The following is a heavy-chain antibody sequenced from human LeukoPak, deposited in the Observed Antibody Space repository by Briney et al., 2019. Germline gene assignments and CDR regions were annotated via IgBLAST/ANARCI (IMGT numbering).Heavy chain of an antibody. Sequence: PGGSLRLSCAASGFTFSSYGMHWVRQAPGKGLEWVAVIWYDGSNKYYADSVKGRFTISRDNSKNTLYLQMNSLRAEDTAVYYCAKDRDYGDYPDYWGQGTLVTVSS. CDR2: IWYDGSNK. CDR1: GFTFSSYG. V-gene: IGHV3-33*06. CDR3: AKDRDYGDYPDY. D-gene: IGHD4-17*01. J-gene: IGHJ4*02.